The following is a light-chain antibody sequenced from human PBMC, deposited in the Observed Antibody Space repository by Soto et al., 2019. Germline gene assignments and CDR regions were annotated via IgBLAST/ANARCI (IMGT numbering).Light chain of an antibody. V-gene: IGKV3-20*01. CDR3: QQYGSSSWT. Sequence: EIVLTQSSATLSLSPGERATLSCRASQSVTSNALAWYQQKPGQAPRLLIYGVSSRATGIPDRFSGSGSGTDFTLTISSLEPEDFAVYYCQQYGSSSWTFGQGTKVEIK. J-gene: IGKJ1*01. CDR2: GVS. CDR1: QSVTSNA.